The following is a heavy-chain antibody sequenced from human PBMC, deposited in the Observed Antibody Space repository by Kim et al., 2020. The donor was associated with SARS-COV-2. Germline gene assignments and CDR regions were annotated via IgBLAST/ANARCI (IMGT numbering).Heavy chain of an antibody. D-gene: IGHD3-22*01. Sequence: GGSLRLSCAASGFTFSSYGMHWVRQAPGKGLEWVAVISYDGSNKYYADSVKGRFTISRDNSKNTLYLHMNSLRAEDAAVYYCAKDRPAYDTGAFDIWGQGTMVTVSS. CDR1: GFTFSSYG. CDR3: AKDRPAYDTGAFDI. V-gene: IGHV3-30*18. CDR2: ISYDGSNK. J-gene: IGHJ3*02.